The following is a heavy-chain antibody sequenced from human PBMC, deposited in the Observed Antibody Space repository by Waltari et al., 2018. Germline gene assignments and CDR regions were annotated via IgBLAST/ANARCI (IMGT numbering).Heavy chain of an antibody. D-gene: IGHD4-4*01. J-gene: IGHJ6*02. V-gene: IGHV3-7*01. CDR3: SNSLNV. CDR2: IKPDETEK. Sequence: EVQIVESGGDLVQPGGFLRPSLVISGFTLSNYWMDWVRQAPGKGLEWVANIKPDETEKYYVGSVKGRFTISRDNSKNSVYLQMNSLRAEDTAVYYCSNSLNVWGQGTTVTVSS. CDR1: GFTLSNYW.